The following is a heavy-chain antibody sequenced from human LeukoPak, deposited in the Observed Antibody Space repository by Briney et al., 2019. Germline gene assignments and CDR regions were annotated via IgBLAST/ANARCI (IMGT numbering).Heavy chain of an antibody. CDR1: GFTFSSYA. CDR3: ARKGGLTGDFDY. CDR2: ISYDGNNK. D-gene: IGHD3-16*01. V-gene: IGHV3-30-3*01. J-gene: IGHJ4*02. Sequence: PGRSLRLSCAASGFTFSSYAIHWVRQAPGKGLEWVAVISYDGNNKYYSDSMKGRFTISRDNSKNTLYLRMASLRSEDTAVYYCARKGGLTGDFDYWGQGTLVTVSS.